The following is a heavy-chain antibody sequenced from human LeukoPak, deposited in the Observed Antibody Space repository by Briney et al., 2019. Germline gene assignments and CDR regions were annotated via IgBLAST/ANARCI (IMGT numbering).Heavy chain of an antibody. V-gene: IGHV4-59*11. Sequence: PSETLSLTCTVSGVSMSGHYWSWIRQPPGKGLEWLGYIYYSATTNYNPSLTSRVTISADTSKKQFSLRPSSVTAADTAVYYCAYSNYDVLTGYPPVGYCGQGTLVTVSS. CDR3: AYSNYDVLTGYPPVGY. CDR1: GVSMSGHY. J-gene: IGHJ4*02. D-gene: IGHD3-9*01. CDR2: IYYSATT.